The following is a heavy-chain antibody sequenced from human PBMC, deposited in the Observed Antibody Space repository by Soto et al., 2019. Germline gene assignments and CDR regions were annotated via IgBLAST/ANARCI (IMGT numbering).Heavy chain of an antibody. CDR1: GGLFSSYP. CDR2: IIPVFQTA. D-gene: IGHD3-22*01. Sequence: QEQLVQSGAEVRKPGSSVKVSCKASGGLFSSYPISWVRQGPGQGLEWMGGIIPVFQTAYYTQRFQGRVTINADASTKTAYMELSSLRSEDTAIYYCARGGSGYTWFNEFWGQGTLVTVSS. J-gene: IGHJ4*02. V-gene: IGHV1-69*01. CDR3: ARGGSGYTWFNEF.